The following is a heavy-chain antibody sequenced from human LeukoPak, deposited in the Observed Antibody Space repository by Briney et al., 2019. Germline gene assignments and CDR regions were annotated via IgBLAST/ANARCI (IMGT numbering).Heavy chain of an antibody. D-gene: IGHD3-22*01. J-gene: IGHJ4*02. CDR2: ISGSGGST. CDR3: ATGGYFYDSSGYYRVDFFDY. Sequence: GGSLRLSCAASGFTFSSYAMSWVRQAPGKGLEWVSAISGSGGSTYYADSVKGRFTISRDNSKNTLYLQMNSLRAEDTAVYYCATGGYFYDSSGYYRVDFFDYGGQGTRVTVPS. V-gene: IGHV3-23*01. CDR1: GFTFSSYA.